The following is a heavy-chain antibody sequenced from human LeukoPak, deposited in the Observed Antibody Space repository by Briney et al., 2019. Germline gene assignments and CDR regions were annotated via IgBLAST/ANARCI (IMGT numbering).Heavy chain of an antibody. D-gene: IGHD6-19*01. Sequence: SETLSLTCTVSGGTINSYYWNWIRQPPGKGLEWIGYIHYSGSTKYNPSLKSRVTISVDTSKNQFSLKLSSVTAADTAVYYCARWYSSGWAFDYWGQGTLVTVSS. CDR3: ARWYSSGWAFDY. V-gene: IGHV4-59*08. J-gene: IGHJ4*02. CDR2: IHYSGST. CDR1: GGTINSYY.